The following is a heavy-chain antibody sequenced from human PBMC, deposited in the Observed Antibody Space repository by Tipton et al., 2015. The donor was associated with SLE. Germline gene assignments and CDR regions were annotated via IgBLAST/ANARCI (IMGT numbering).Heavy chain of an antibody. CDR2: VHTTGST. J-gene: IGHJ2*01. D-gene: IGHD2-8*02. CDR3: ARGYCTGGGCQLMYFDL. Sequence: LRLSCTVSGDSISSYYWSWIRQPPGKGLEWIGNVHTTGSTNYSPSLKSRVTISVGSSKSQFSLYLSSVTAADTAMYYCARGYCTGGGCQLMYFDLWGRGTLVTVSS. V-gene: IGHV4-4*08. CDR1: GDSISSYY.